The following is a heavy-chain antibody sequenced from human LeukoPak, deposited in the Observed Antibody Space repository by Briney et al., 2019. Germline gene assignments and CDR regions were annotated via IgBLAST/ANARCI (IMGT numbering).Heavy chain of an antibody. Sequence: PGGSLRLSCSASGFTFSSYTMYWVRQAPGKGLEFLSVINGDGRSTYYADSVKGRFTISRDNAKNSLYLQMNSLRAEDTAVYYCARDGGSGNYFIDYWGQGTLVTVSS. CDR2: INGDGRST. CDR3: ARDGGSGNYFIDY. J-gene: IGHJ4*02. D-gene: IGHD3-10*01. V-gene: IGHV3-64*04. CDR1: GFTFSSYT.